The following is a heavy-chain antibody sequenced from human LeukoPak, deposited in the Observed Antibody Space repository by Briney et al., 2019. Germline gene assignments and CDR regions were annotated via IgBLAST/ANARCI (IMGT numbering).Heavy chain of an antibody. CDR2: IIPIFGTA. CDR3: ARAYCVGDCTVLHIYFDN. Sequence: SVKVSCKASGGTFSSYAISWVRQAPGQGLEWMGGIIPIFGTANYAQKFQGRVTITADESTSTAYMELSSLRSEDTAVYYCARAYCVGDCTVLHIYFDNWGQGTLVTVSS. J-gene: IGHJ4*02. D-gene: IGHD2-21*02. V-gene: IGHV1-69*01. CDR1: GGTFSSYA.